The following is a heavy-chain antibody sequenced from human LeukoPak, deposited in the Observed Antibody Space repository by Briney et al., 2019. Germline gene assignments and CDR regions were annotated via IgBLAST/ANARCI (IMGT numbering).Heavy chain of an antibody. CDR1: GYTFTSYG. V-gene: IGHV1-18*01. D-gene: IGHD6-19*01. CDR2: ISAYNGAT. CDR3: ARSPSSSGWYADY. J-gene: IGHJ4*02. Sequence: GASVKVSCKASGYTFTSYGISWVRQAPGQGLEWMGRISAYNGATNYAQKLQGRVTMTTDTSANTAYMELRSLASDDTAVYYCARSPSSSGWYADYWGLGTLVTVSS.